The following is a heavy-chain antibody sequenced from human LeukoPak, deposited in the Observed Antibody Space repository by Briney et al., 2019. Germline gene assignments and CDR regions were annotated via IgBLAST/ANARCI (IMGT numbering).Heavy chain of an antibody. CDR3: ARGWSVAVAGDFDY. Sequence: ASVKVSCKASGYTFTSYGISWVRQAPGQGLEWMGWISAYSGNTNYAQKLQGRVTMTTDTSTSTAYMELRSLRSDDTAVYYCARGWSVAVAGDFDYWGQGTLVTVSS. D-gene: IGHD6-19*01. CDR1: GYTFTSYG. J-gene: IGHJ4*02. V-gene: IGHV1-18*01. CDR2: ISAYSGNT.